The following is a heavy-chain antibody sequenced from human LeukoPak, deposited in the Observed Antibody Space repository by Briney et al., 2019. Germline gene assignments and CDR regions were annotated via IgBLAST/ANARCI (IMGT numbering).Heavy chain of an antibody. CDR3: ARVQGVLWADY. CDR2: ISSSGSTI. V-gene: IGHV3-11*01. D-gene: IGHD3-10*01. J-gene: IGHJ4*02. Sequence: GGSLRLSCAASGFTFSDYHMSWIRRAPGKGLEWVSYISSSGSTIYYADSVKGRFTISRDNAKNSLYLQMNSLRAEDTAVYYCARVQGVLWADYWGQGTLVTVSS. CDR1: GFTFSDYH.